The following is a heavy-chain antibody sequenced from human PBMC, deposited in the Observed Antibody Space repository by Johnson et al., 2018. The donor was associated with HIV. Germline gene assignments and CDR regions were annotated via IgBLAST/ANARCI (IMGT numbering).Heavy chain of an antibody. J-gene: IGHJ3*02. CDR3: ARDPILTGYDAVDI. V-gene: IGHV3-53*01. CDR1: GFIVSYNY. Sequence: VQLVESGGGLIQPGGSLRLSCAASGFIVSYNYMSGVRQAPGKGLEWVSLIYSGGNTYYADSVKGRFTLSRDNSKNTLYLQMNSLRAADTAIYYCARDPILTGYDAVDIWGQGTMVTVSA. CDR2: IYSGGNT. D-gene: IGHD3-9*01.